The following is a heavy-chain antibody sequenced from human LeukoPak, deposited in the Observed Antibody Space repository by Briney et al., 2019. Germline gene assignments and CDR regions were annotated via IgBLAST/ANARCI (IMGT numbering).Heavy chain of an antibody. CDR2: ICYDGSNK. V-gene: IGHV3-33*06. Sequence: GGSLRLSCAASGFTFGTYGMHWVRQAPGKGLEWVAVICYDGSNKNYADSVRGRFTISRDNSKNTLYLQMNSLRAEDTAVYFCAKSLTPLFYYYGMDVWGQGTTVTVSS. CDR1: GFTFGTYG. J-gene: IGHJ6*02. CDR3: AKSLTPLFYYYGMDV. D-gene: IGHD2-21*01.